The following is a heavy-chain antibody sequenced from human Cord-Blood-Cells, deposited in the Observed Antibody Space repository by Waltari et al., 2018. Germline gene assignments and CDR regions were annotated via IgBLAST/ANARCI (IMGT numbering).Heavy chain of an antibody. V-gene: IGHV1-2*02. Sequence: QVQLVQSGAEVKKPGASVKVSCKASGYTFTGYYMHRVRQAPGQGLEWMGWINPNRGGTNYAQKFQGRVTMTRDTSINTAYMELSRLRSDDTAVYYCARDLRDGQQLVDYWGQGTLVTVSS. D-gene: IGHD6-13*01. CDR2: INPNRGGT. CDR1: GYTFTGYY. J-gene: IGHJ4*02. CDR3: ARDLRDGQQLVDY.